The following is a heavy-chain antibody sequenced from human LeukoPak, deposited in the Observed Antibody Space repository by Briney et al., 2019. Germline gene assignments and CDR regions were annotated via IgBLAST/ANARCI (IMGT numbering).Heavy chain of an antibody. Sequence: GGSLRLSWAASGFTSSSYSMNWVRQAPGKGLEWVSSISSSSSYIYYADSVKGRFTISRDNAKNSLYLQMNSLRAEDTAVYYCAREQYYYDSSGYFDYWGQGTLVTVSS. CDR3: AREQYYYDSSGYFDY. CDR2: ISSSSSYI. J-gene: IGHJ4*02. D-gene: IGHD3-22*01. CDR1: GFTSSSYS. V-gene: IGHV3-21*01.